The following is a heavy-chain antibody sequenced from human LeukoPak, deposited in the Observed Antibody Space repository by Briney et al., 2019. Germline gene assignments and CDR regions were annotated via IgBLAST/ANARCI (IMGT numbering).Heavy chain of an antibody. V-gene: IGHV3-43*02. D-gene: IGHD1-26*01. CDR2: ISADGKA. CDR3: ATWAFYHDLDV. J-gene: IGHJ6*02. CDR1: GMNFERYA. Sequence: PGGSLRLSCAASGMNFERYARHSVRQGPGKGLEWVGVISADGKADHADAVKGRFTVSRDNSKDSLALQMSSLRDEDTALYYCATWAFYHDLDVWGQGTTVIVSS.